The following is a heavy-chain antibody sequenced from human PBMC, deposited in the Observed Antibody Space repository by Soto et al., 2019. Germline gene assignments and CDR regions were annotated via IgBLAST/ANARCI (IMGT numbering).Heavy chain of an antibody. CDR3: VKDREYFCQFGS. D-gene: IGHD3-3*01. V-gene: IGHV3-30*18. CDR1: GFIFSGFG. CDR2: IRQDGCDA. Sequence: QVQLVESGGGVVQPGRSLRLSCAASGFIFSGFGMHWVRQAPGKGLEWVAVIRQDGCDAYYAESVKGRFTVSRDNMKNTMVLQMCSLRPQDTAAYYCVKDREYFCQFGSWGQGTLVTVSS. J-gene: IGHJ4*02.